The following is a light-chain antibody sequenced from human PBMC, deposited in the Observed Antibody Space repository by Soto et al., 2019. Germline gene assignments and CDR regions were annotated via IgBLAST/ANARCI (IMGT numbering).Light chain of an antibody. CDR2: AAS. CDR3: QQTYSARG. V-gene: IGKV1-39*01. J-gene: IGKJ1*01. Sequence: DIQMTQSPSSLSASVGDRVTVTCRASQSIGTFLNWYQQKPGKAPKVLIYAASSLQSGVPSRFSGSGSGTDFTLTISSLQTEDYATYYCQQTYSARGFGQGTKVDIX. CDR1: QSIGTF.